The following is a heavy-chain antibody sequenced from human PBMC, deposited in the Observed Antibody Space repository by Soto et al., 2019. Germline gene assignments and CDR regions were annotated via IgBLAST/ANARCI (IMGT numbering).Heavy chain of an antibody. Sequence: SESLSLGCTVSGGSISSSSYYWGWILQPPGKGLEWIGSIYYSGSTYYNPSLKSRVTISVDTSKNQFSLKLSSVTAADTAVYYCARRQQLVLAAFDIWGQGTMVTVSS. J-gene: IGHJ3*02. CDR2: IYYSGST. V-gene: IGHV4-39*01. CDR3: ARRQQLVLAAFDI. D-gene: IGHD6-13*01. CDR1: GGSISSSSYY.